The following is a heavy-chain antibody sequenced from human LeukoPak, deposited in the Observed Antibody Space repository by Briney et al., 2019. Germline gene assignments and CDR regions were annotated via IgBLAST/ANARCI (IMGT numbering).Heavy chain of an antibody. CDR1: GFTFSSYA. J-gene: IGHJ4*02. Sequence: GGSLRLSCAASGFTFSSYAMSWVRQAPGKGLEWVSAISSSGGSTYYADSVKGRFTISRDNSKNTRYLQMDSLRAEDTAVDYCAKDRSWGSSYFDYWGQGTLVTVSS. D-gene: IGHD7-27*01. CDR3: AKDRSWGSSYFDY. V-gene: IGHV3-23*01. CDR2: ISSSGGST.